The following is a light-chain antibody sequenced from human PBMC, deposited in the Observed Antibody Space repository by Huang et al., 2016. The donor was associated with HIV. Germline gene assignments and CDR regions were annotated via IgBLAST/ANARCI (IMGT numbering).Light chain of an antibody. CDR3: QKYDSAPRK. Sequence: MTQSPPSLSASIGDRVTLTCRASRDISTFLAWYQQKPGKPPRLLIYAASILHSGVPSRFSGGGSGTNFTLTVSSLQPEDVANYYCQKYDSAPRKFGQGTKLEL. CDR2: AAS. V-gene: IGKV1-27*01. J-gene: IGKJ1*01. CDR1: RDISTF.